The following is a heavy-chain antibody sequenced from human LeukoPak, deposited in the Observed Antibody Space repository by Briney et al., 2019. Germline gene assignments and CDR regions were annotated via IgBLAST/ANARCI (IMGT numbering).Heavy chain of an antibody. Sequence: SESLSLTCAVHGESFSAYFWSWIRQVPGKGLEWIGEIGHRGSSNYNPPLKSRATISVDTSKNHFSLILTSVTAADTAVYYCATRSSTLAAAGCFDDWGQGTVVTVSS. CDR3: ATRSSTLAAAGCFDD. J-gene: IGHJ4*03. D-gene: IGHD6-13*01. CDR1: GESFSAYF. V-gene: IGHV4-34*01. CDR2: IGHRGSS.